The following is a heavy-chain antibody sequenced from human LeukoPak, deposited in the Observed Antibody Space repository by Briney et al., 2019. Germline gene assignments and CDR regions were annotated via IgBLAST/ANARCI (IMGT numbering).Heavy chain of an antibody. CDR3: ARDTSGWCGQVDY. CDR2: ISGGGSIT. CDR1: GFTFTSYD. V-gene: IGHV3-48*03. J-gene: IGHJ4*02. Sequence: GGSLRLSCAASGFTFTSYDMNWVRQAPGKGLEWASYISGGGSITYYADSVKGRFTISRDNAKNSLYLQMNSLGAEDTAVYYCARDTSGWCGQVDYWGQGTLVTVSS. D-gene: IGHD6-19*01.